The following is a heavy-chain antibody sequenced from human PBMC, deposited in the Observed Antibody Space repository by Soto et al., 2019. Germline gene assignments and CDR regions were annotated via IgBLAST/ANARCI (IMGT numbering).Heavy chain of an antibody. J-gene: IGHJ6*03. Sequence: SETLSLTCTVSGGSISSSSYHWVWIRQPPGKGLEWIGSIYYSGSTYYNPSLKSRVTISVDTSTNQFSLKLSSVTAADTAVYYCARNPYYDFWRASQIPLYYYSYLEVWGKGTTVTVSS. V-gene: IGHV4-39*01. CDR2: IYYSGST. CDR3: ARNPYYDFWRASQIPLYYYSYLEV. D-gene: IGHD3-3*01. CDR1: GGSISSSSYH.